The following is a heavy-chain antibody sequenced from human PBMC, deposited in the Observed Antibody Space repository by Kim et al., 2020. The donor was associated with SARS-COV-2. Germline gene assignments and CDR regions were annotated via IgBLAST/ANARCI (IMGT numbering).Heavy chain of an antibody. CDR3: AKDKGGDYGDYYYYGMDV. D-gene: IGHD4-17*01. Sequence: GGSLRLSCAASGFTFDDYAMHWVRQAPGKGLEWVSGISWNSGSIGYADSVKGRFTISRDNAKNSLYLQMNSLRAEDTALYYCAKDKGGDYGDYYYYGMDVWGQGTTVTVSS. CDR1: GFTFDDYA. V-gene: IGHV3-9*01. J-gene: IGHJ6*02. CDR2: ISWNSGSI.